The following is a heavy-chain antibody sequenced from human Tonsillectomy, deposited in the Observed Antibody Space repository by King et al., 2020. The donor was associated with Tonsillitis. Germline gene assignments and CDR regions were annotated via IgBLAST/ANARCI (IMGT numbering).Heavy chain of an antibody. CDR3: ATFVGISAGFDF. J-gene: IGHJ4*02. CDR2: MYSCGTT. CDR1: GFTVSSLS. D-gene: IGHD2/OR15-2a*01. Sequence: VQLVESGGGLVQPGGSLRLSCAVSGFTVSSLSMSWVRQAPGEGLEGGSVMYSCGTTTYADSVKGRLTLSRNNSENKLYLQVNSLRAEDTAVYYCATFVGISAGFDFWGRGTLVTVSS. V-gene: IGHV3-53*04.